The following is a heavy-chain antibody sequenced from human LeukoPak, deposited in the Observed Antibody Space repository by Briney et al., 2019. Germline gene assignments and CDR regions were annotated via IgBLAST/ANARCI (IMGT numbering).Heavy chain of an antibody. Sequence: GRSLRLSCAASGFTFSSYGMHWVRQAPGKGLEWVAVIYSGGSTYYADSVKGRFTISRDNSKNTLYLQMNSLRAEDTAVYYCAVYGSGSYREFDYWGQGTLVTVSS. V-gene: IGHV3-NL1*01. CDR2: IYSGGST. CDR3: AVYGSGSYREFDY. D-gene: IGHD3-10*01. CDR1: GFTFSSYG. J-gene: IGHJ4*02.